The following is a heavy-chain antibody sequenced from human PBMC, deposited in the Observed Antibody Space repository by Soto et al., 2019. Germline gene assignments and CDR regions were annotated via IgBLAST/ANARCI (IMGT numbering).Heavy chain of an antibody. V-gene: IGHV3-23*01. CDR3: AKDAVYGDGFWLPES. J-gene: IGHJ5*02. D-gene: IGHD4-17*01. CDR1: GFSFSKYA. CDR2: ILGSGGT. Sequence: EVQLSESGGGLVQPGGSLRLSCAASGFSFSKYAMMWVRQAPGKGLEWVAGILGSGGTYHAVSVKGRFTISKDNSLSTLYLQMDFLRADDTAVYYCAKDAVYGDGFWLPESWGQGTLVIVSS.